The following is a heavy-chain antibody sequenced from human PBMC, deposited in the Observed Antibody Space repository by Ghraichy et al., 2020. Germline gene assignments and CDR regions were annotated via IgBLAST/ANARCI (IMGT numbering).Heavy chain of an antibody. CDR3: AKDQRVVVTNYYYYGMDV. J-gene: IGHJ6*02. CDR2: ISGSGGST. CDR1: GFTFSSYA. Sequence: LSLTCAASGFTFSSYAMSWVRQAPGKGLEWVSAISGSGGSTYYADSVKGRFTISRDNSKNTLYLQMNSLRAEDTAVYYCAKDQRVVVTNYYYYGMDVWGQGTTVTVSS. D-gene: IGHD3-22*01. V-gene: IGHV3-23*01.